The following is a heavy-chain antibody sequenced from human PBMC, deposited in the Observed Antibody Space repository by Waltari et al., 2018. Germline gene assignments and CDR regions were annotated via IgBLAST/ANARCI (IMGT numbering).Heavy chain of an antibody. CDR1: EFTFGTYA. D-gene: IGHD3-10*01. J-gene: IGHJ4*02. V-gene: IGHV3-48*03. Sequence: EVQLVESGGGLVQPGWSLRPSCTASEFTFGTYAMHWVRQAPGKGLEWLSYISGSGSTIYYADSVKGRFTISRDNAKNSLYLQMNSLRAEDTAVYYCARDKYYGSGRFDYWGQGTLVTVSS. CDR3: ARDKYYGSGRFDY. CDR2: ISGSGSTI.